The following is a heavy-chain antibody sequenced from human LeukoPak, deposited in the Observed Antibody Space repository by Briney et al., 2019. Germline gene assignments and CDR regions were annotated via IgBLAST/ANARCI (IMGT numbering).Heavy chain of an antibody. D-gene: IGHD1-26*01. CDR2: ISSSGSGGNT. V-gene: IGHV3-23*01. CDR3: AKDRTVGASYWYFDL. CDR1: GVTLSNYA. J-gene: IGHJ2*01. Sequence: GGSLRLSCVASGVTLSNYAMGWARQAPGKGLEWVSGISSSGSGGNTYYADSVKGRFTISRGSSRNTLFLHMNTLRAEDTAIYYCAKDRTVGASYWYFDLWGRGTLVTVSS.